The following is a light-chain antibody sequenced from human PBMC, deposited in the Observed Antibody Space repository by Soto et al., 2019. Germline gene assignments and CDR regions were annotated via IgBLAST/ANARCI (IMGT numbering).Light chain of an antibody. CDR1: SSDIGRYNF. V-gene: IGLV2-14*01. CDR2: EAT. J-gene: IGLJ1*01. CDR3: TSYTITSPYS. Sequence: QNARAQPASMSVSPGQSITISWTGASSDIGRYNFVSWYQHHPGKAPKIIIYEATKRPSGVSYRFAGSKSGNTASLTISGLQDEDEADYYCTSYTITSPYSFGTGPKVTVL.